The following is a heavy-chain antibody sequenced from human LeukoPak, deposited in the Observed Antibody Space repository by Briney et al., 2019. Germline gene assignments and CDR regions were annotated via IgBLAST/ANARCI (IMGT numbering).Heavy chain of an antibody. D-gene: IGHD2-2*01. CDR2: INPNSGGT. V-gene: IGHV1-2*02. J-gene: IGHJ4*02. CDR1: GYTFTGYY. Sequence: ASVKVSCKASGYTFTGYYIHWVRQAPGQGLEWMGWINPNSGGTNYAQKFQGRVTMTRDTSISTAYMELSRLRSDDTAVYYCARDFCSSTSCYQDYWGQGTLVTVSS. CDR3: ARDFCSSTSCYQDY.